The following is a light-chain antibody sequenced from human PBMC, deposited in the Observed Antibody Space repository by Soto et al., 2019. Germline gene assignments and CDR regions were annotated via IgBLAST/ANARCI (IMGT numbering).Light chain of an antibody. Sequence: EIVMMQSPATLSVSPGERVTLSCRASQSVSSNLAWYQQKSGQAPRLLIYGASTRATGIPARFSGSGSGTEFTLTISSLQSEDVAIYYCQQYNNWPPVTFGQGTRLEIK. J-gene: IGKJ5*01. CDR2: GAS. CDR3: QQYNNWPPVT. CDR1: QSVSSN. V-gene: IGKV3-15*01.